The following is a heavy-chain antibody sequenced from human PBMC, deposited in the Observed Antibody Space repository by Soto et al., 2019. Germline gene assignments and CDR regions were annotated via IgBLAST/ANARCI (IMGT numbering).Heavy chain of an antibody. CDR2: INHSGST. Sequence: PSETLSLTCAVHGGSFSGYYWSWIRQPPGKGLEWIGEINHSGSTNYNPSLKSRVTISVDTSKNQFSLKLSSVTAADTAVYYCARSHVVVPAALNWFDPWGQGTLVTVSS. D-gene: IGHD2-2*01. CDR1: GGSFSGYY. CDR3: ARSHVVVPAALNWFDP. J-gene: IGHJ5*02. V-gene: IGHV4-34*01.